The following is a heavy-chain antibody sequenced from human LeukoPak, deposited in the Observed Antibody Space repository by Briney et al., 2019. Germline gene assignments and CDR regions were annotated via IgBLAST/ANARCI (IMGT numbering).Heavy chain of an antibody. V-gene: IGHV7-4-1*02. CDR1: GYTFTNHG. CDR2: INTNSGNP. Sequence: ASVKVSCKASGYTFTNHGMNWVRQAPGQGLEWMGWINTNSGNPTYAQGFTGRFVFSLDTSVSTAYLQISWLKTEDTAVYYCARVENSGSFPFDYWGQGTLVTVSS. CDR3: ARVENSGSFPFDY. J-gene: IGHJ4*02. D-gene: IGHD1-26*01.